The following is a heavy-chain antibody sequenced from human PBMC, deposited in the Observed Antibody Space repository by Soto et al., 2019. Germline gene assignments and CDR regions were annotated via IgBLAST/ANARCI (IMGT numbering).Heavy chain of an antibody. CDR3: AKLSESSYFDY. Sequence: QVQLVESGGGVVQPGRSLRLSCAASGFTFSSYGMHWVRQAPGKGLEWVAVISYDGSNKYYADSVKGRFTISRDNSKNTLYLQMNSLRAEDTAVYYCAKLSESSYFDYWGQGTLVTVSS. D-gene: IGHD3-16*02. CDR2: ISYDGSNK. J-gene: IGHJ4*02. V-gene: IGHV3-30*18. CDR1: GFTFSSYG.